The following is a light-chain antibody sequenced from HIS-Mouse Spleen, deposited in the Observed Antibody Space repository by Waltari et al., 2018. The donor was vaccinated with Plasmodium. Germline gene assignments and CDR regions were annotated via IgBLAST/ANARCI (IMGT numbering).Light chain of an antibody. CDR3: QQYNSYSYT. V-gene: IGKV1-5*03. Sequence: DIQMTKSPSTLSASVGDRVTITCRGSESISSWLASYQQKPGRGNKLLIYQASSLESGVPSRFSGSVSGTEFTRTISSLQPDDFATYYCQQYNSYSYTFGQGTKLEIK. CDR1: ESISSW. J-gene: IGKJ2*01. CDR2: QAS.